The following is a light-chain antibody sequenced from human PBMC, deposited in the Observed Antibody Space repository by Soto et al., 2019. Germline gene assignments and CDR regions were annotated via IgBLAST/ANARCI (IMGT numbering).Light chain of an antibody. V-gene: IGKV3-20*01. Sequence: EVVLTQSPGTLSLSVGERATLSCRASQSVASNHLAWYQQKPGQAPRLLIYGASTRAAGIPDRFSGSGSGTDFTLTISRPEPEDFGVFFCHHYGRSPIFTFGPGTTVDMK. CDR3: HHYGRSPIFT. J-gene: IGKJ3*01. CDR2: GAS. CDR1: QSVASNH.